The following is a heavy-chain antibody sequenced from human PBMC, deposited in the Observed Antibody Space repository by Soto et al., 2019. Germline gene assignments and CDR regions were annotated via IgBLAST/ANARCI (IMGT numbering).Heavy chain of an antibody. CDR2: VYHSGST. CDR3: ARDDSATVTTYRNYYSCFGLDV. D-gene: IGHD4-17*01. V-gene: IGHV4-61*01. Sequence: QVQLQESGPGLVRPSETLSLTCAVSGGSVSSGLYYWTWIRQPPGKGLEWIGYVYHSGSTNYNTSLERRVTRSLDTSTNQFSLRLSSVTAADTAVYYCARDDSATVTTYRNYYSCFGLDVWGQGTTVTVSS. J-gene: IGHJ6*02. CDR1: GGSVSSGLYY.